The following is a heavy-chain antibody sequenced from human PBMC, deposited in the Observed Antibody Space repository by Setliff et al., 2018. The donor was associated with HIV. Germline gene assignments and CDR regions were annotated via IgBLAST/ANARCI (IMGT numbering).Heavy chain of an antibody. CDR3: AKDGDYSNNLYDAFDI. Sequence: HPGGSLRLSCAASGFTFTSHGMHWVRQAPGKGLEWVSFIRYDGNNKYYTDSVKGRFTISRDNSKNTLDLQMNSLRPEDTAVYYCAKDGDYSNNLYDAFDIWGQGTMVTVSS. CDR2: IRYDGNNK. D-gene: IGHD3-16*01. J-gene: IGHJ3*02. V-gene: IGHV3-30*02. CDR1: GFTFTSHG.